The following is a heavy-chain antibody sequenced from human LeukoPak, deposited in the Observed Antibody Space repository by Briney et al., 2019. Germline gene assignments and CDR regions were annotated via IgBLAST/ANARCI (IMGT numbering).Heavy chain of an antibody. J-gene: IGHJ4*02. CDR3: ARVVGYTSESKDY. V-gene: IGHV3-48*04. D-gene: IGHD5-24*01. Sequence: GGSLRLSCAASGFTFSSYSMMWVRQAPGKGLEWVSYISSSSTTIHYADSVKGRFTISRDNAKNTLYLQMNSLRAEDTAVYYCARVVGYTSESKDYWGQGTLVTVSS. CDR1: GFTFSSYS. CDR2: ISSSSTTI.